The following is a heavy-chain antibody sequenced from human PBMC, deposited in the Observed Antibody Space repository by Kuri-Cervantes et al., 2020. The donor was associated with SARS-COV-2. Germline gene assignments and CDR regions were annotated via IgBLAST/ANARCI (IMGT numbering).Heavy chain of an antibody. J-gene: IGHJ5*02. D-gene: IGHD2-2*01. CDR2: IYYSGST. V-gene: IGHV4-59*05. Sequence: GSLRLSCTVSGGSISSYYWSWIRQPPGKGLEWIGSIYYSGSTYYNPSLKSRVTISVDTSKNQFSLKLSSVTAADTAVYYCARGGACSSTSCYYWFDPWGQGTLVTVSS. CDR1: GGSISSYY. CDR3: ARGGACSSTSCYYWFDP.